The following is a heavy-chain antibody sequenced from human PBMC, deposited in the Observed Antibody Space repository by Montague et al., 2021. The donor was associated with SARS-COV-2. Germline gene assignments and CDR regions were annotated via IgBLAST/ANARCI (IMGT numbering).Heavy chain of an antibody. Sequence: TLSLTCTVSGGSISGGSYYWSWIRQPAGKGLEWIGRTSISGSTNYNPSLKSRVTISVDTSKNQFSLKLSSVTAADTAVYYCARDIAVAGLFDYWGQGTLVTVSS. CDR1: GGSISGGSYY. V-gene: IGHV4-61*02. J-gene: IGHJ4*02. CDR3: ARDIAVAGLFDY. CDR2: TSISGST. D-gene: IGHD6-19*01.